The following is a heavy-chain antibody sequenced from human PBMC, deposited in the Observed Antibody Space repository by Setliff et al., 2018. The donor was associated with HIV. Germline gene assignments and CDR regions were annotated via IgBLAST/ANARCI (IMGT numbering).Heavy chain of an antibody. Sequence: SETLSLTCAVYGGSFSGYYWSWIRQSPGKGLEWIGEISHSGSTNYNLSLKSRITISVDTSKNQFSLKLSSVTAADTAVYYCARDRRGTMVRGVTSPLDYWGQGTLVTVS. V-gene: IGHV4-34*01. CDR1: GGSFSGYY. CDR3: ARDRRGTMVRGVTSPLDY. J-gene: IGHJ4*02. D-gene: IGHD3-10*01. CDR2: ISHSGST.